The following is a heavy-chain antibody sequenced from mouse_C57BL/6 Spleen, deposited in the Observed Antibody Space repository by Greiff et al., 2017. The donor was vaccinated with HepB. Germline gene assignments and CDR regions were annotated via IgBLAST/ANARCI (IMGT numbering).Heavy chain of an antibody. CDR3: ARTDRGGAWFAY. CDR1: GYAFSSSW. CDR2: IYPGDGDT. Sequence: QVQLKQSGPELVKPGASVKISCKASGYAFSSSWMNWVKQRPGKGLEWIGRIYPGDGDTNYNGKFKGKATLTADKSSSTAYMQLSSLTSEDSAVYFCARTDRGGAWFAYWGQGTLVTVSA. J-gene: IGHJ3*01. D-gene: IGHD1-1*02. V-gene: IGHV1-82*01.